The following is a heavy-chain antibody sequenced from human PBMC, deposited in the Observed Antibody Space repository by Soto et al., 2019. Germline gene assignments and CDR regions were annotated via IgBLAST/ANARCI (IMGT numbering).Heavy chain of an antibody. CDR1: GYTFSDTA. CDR3: AKVKSSGWYYFDY. J-gene: IGHJ4*02. Sequence: GGSLRLSCAASGYTFSDTAIHWVRQAPGKGLEWVGRVASKPEGYTTTYGASVKGRFTISRDESQNTAYLQMNSLRAEDTAVYYCAKVKSSGWYYFDYWGQGTLVTVSS. V-gene: IGHV3-73*01. CDR2: VASKPEGYTT. D-gene: IGHD6-19*01.